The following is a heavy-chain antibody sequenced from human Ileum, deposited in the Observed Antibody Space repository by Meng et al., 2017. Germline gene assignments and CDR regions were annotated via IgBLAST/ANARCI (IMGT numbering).Heavy chain of an antibody. V-gene: IGHV3-21*01. D-gene: IGHD3-22*01. J-gene: IGHJ4*02. CDR1: GFTFSSYS. Sequence: GESLKISCKASGFTFSSYSMNWVRQAPGKGLEWVSSIISSSSYIYYADSVKGRFTISRDNAKNSLYLQMNSLRAEDTAVYYCAREYDYDSSGCGFDYWGQGTLVTVSS. CDR3: AREYDYDSSGCGFDY. CDR2: IISSSSYI.